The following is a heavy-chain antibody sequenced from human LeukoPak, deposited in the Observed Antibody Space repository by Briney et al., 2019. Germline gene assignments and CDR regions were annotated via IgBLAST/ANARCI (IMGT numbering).Heavy chain of an antibody. CDR3: ARDQVGGSSGYYPWYFDY. D-gene: IGHD3-22*01. V-gene: IGHV1-69*04. J-gene: IGHJ4*02. Sequence: SVKVSCKASGGTFSSYTISWVRQAPGQGLEWMGRIIPILGIASYAQKFQGRVTMARDTSTSTVYMELSSLRSEDTAVYYCARDQVGGSSGYYPWYFDYWGQGTLVTVSS. CDR2: IIPILGIA. CDR1: GGTFSSYT.